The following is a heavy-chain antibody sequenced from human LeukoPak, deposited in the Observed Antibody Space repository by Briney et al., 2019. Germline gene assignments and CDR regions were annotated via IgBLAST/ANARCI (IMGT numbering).Heavy chain of an antibody. CDR2: VRNDGGNE. V-gene: IGHV3-30*02. Sequence: GGSLRLSCAASGFSFNNYGIHWVRQAPGKGLEWVAFVRNDGGNEYYADSVKGRFTISRDNSKNTLYLQMDSLRPEDTAVYYCAKDEYGGFDYFFLHWAQGTLVTVSS. CDR1: GFSFNNYG. D-gene: IGHD5-12*01. CDR3: AKDEYGGFDYFFLH. J-gene: IGHJ4*02.